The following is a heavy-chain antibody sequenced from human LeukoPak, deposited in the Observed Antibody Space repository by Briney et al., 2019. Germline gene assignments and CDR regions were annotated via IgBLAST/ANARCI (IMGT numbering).Heavy chain of an antibody. CDR2: ISGSGGST. CDR1: GFTFNNYA. Sequence: GGSLRLSCAAFGFTFNNYAMSWVRQAPGKGLEWVSAISGSGGSTYYADSVKGRFTISRDNSKNTRYLQMNSLRAEDTAVYYCAKATGGVVITPFDYWGQGTLVTVSS. CDR3: AKATGGVVITPFDY. D-gene: IGHD3-3*01. V-gene: IGHV3-23*01. J-gene: IGHJ4*02.